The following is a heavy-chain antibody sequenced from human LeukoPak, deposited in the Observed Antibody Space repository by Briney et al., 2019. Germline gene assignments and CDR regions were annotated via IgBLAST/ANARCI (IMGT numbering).Heavy chain of an antibody. CDR1: GFPFGSYA. CDR3: AKDHYGDSYYYGMDV. CDR2: ISGSGAGT. D-gene: IGHD4-17*01. Sequence: GGSLRLSCTASGFPFGSYAMTWVRQAPGKGLEWVSAISGSGAGTYYADSVKGRFTISRDNSKNTLYLHLSSLRAEDTATYYCAKDHYGDSYYYGMDVWGQGTTVTVSS. J-gene: IGHJ6*02. V-gene: IGHV3-23*01.